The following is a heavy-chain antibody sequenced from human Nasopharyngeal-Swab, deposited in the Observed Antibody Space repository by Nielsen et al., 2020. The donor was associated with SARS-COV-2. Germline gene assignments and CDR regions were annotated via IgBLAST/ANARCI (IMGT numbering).Heavy chain of an antibody. CDR2: ISYDGSSS. V-gene: IGHV3-30*04. CDR3: ARGNGSYYLYIWDN. CDR1: GFTFTSYA. Sequence: GESLKISCAASGFTFTSYAMHWVRQAPGKGLEWAAVISYDGSSSYYADSVKGRFIISRDNSKNTLYLRMNSLRAEDTAVYYCARGNGSYYLYIWDNWGQGTLVTVSS. J-gene: IGHJ4*02. D-gene: IGHD1-26*01.